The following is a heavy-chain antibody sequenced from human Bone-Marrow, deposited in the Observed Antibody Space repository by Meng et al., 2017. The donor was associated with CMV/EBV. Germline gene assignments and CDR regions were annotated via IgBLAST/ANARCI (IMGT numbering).Heavy chain of an antibody. CDR1: GGTFSRDA. V-gene: IGHV1-69*01. Sequence: SGGTFSRDAISWVRQAPGQGLEWMGGILPSLGTTNYAQKFQGRVTITADESTNTAYMELSSLRSEDTAVYFCARGGNTLYSVGWFDPWGQGTLVTVSS. CDR3: ARGGNTLYSVGWFDP. CDR2: ILPSLGTT. J-gene: IGHJ5*02. D-gene: IGHD2-15*01.